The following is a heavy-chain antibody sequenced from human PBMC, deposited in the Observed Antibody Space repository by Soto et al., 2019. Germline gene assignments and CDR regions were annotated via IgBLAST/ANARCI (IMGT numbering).Heavy chain of an antibody. Sequence: GGPVKGSRKGSGLTLSSFGISWGRQGPGQGLEWMGWISAYNGNTNYAQKLQGRVTMTTDTSTSTAYMELRSLRSDGTAVYYCARVLKGIAAAGTPSQHWGQGTLVTVSS. CDR3: ARVLKGIAAAGTPSQH. CDR1: GLTLSSFG. CDR2: ISAYNGNT. J-gene: IGHJ1*01. D-gene: IGHD6-13*01. V-gene: IGHV1-18*01.